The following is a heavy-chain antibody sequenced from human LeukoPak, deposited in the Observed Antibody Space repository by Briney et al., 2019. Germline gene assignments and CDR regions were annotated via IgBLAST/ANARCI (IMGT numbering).Heavy chain of an antibody. D-gene: IGHD3-10*01. CDR3: ARESSGDYFDY. J-gene: IGHJ4*02. CDR1: GFTFSSYA. V-gene: IGHV3-30-3*01. CDR2: ISYDGSNK. Sequence: GGSLRLSCAASGFTFSSYAMRWVRQAPGKGLEWVAVISYDGSNKYYADSVKGRFTISRDNSKNTLYLQMNSLRAEDTAVYYCARESSGDYFDYWGQGHLVPVSA.